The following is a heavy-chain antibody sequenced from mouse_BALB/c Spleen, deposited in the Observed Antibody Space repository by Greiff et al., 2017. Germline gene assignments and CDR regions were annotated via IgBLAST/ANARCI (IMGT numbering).Heavy chain of an antibody. V-gene: IGHV1S81*02. J-gene: IGHJ4*01. CDR1: GYTFTSYW. D-gene: IGHD6-2*01. Sequence: QVQLQQPGAELVKPGASVKLSCKASGYTFTSYWMHWVKQRPGQGLEWIGEINPSNGRTNYNEKFKSKATLTVDKSSSTAYMQLSSLTSEDSAVYYCARSLSRGYAMDYWGQGTSVTVSS. CDR3: ARSLSRGYAMDY. CDR2: INPSNGRT.